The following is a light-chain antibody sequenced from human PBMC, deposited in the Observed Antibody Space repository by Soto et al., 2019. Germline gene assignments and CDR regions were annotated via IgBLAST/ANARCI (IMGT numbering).Light chain of an antibody. V-gene: IGKV3-11*01. J-gene: IGKJ5*01. CDR1: QSVRSY. Sequence: EILMAQSPATLSVSPGDRATLSCRASQSVRSYLAWYQQKPGQAPRLLIYDASNRATGIPARFSGSGSGTDFTLTISSLDPEDFAVYYCQQRSAWPQITFGQGTRLEIK. CDR3: QQRSAWPQIT. CDR2: DAS.